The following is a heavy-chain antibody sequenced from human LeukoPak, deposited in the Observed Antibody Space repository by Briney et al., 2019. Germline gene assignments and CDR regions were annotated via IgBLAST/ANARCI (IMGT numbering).Heavy chain of an antibody. V-gene: IGHV1-46*01. CDR2: INPSGGST. D-gene: IGHD2-2*01. J-gene: IGHJ5*02. CDR3: ARVVPAAIHEYNWFDP. Sequence: ASVKVSCKASGYTFTSYYMHWVRQAPGQGLEWMGIINPSGGSTSYAQKFQGRVTITADKSTSTAYMELSSLRSEDTAVYYCARVVPAAIHEYNWFDPWGEGTLVTVSS. CDR1: GYTFTSYY.